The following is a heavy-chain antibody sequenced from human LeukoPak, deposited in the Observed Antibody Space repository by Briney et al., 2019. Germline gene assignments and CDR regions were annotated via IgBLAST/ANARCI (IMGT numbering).Heavy chain of an antibody. V-gene: IGHV3-53*04. CDR3: ARMSSSPYFDY. D-gene: IGHD6-6*01. CDR2: IYSGGST. Sequence: GGSLTLSCAASGFTVSSNYMSWVRQAPGKGLEWVSVIYSGGSTYYADSVKGRFTISRHNSKNTLYLQMNSLRAGDTAVYYCARMSSSPYFDYWGQGTLVTVSS. CDR1: GFTVSSNY. J-gene: IGHJ4*02.